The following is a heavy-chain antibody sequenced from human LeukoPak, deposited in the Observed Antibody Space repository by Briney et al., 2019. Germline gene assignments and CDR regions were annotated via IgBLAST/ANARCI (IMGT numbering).Heavy chain of an antibody. J-gene: IGHJ6*02. V-gene: IGHV4-39*01. CDR3: ARRVSSGWAYYYGLDV. CDR2: IYYTGST. D-gene: IGHD6-19*01. CDR1: GDSISSEGVY. Sequence: PSETLSLTCTVSGDSISSEGVYWTWTRQPPGKGLDWIGSIYYTGSTYYSLSFRSRINISVDQSKNQFSLSVNSLTSADTAVYYCARRVSSGWAYYYGLDVWGQGTAVSVSS.